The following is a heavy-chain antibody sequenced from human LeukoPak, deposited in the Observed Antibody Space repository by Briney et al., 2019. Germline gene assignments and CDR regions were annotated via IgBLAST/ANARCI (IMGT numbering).Heavy chain of an antibody. CDR1: GGSISSSSYY. D-gene: IGHD3-22*01. CDR2: IYYSGST. Sequence: SETLSLTCTVSGGSISSSSYYWVWIRQPPGKGLEWIGNIYYSGSTYYNPSLKSRVTISVDTSKNQFSLKLSSVTAADTAVYYCARRRYESGTSYPSYFDYWGQGTLVTVSS. CDR3: ARRRYESGTSYPSYFDY. J-gene: IGHJ4*02. V-gene: IGHV4-39*01.